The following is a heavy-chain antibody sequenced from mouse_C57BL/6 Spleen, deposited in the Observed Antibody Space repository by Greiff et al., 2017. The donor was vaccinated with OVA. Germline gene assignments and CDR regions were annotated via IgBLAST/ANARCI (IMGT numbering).Heavy chain of an antibody. D-gene: IGHD2-3*01. CDR2: IYPGGGYT. V-gene: IGHV1-63*01. CDR3: ARGDGFLYAMDY. J-gene: IGHJ4*01. Sequence: VMLVESGAELVRPGTSVKMSCKASGYTFTNYWIGWAKQRPGHGLEWIGDIYPGGGYTNYNEKFKGKATLTADKSSSTAYMQFSSLTSEDSAIYYCARGDGFLYAMDYWGQGTSVTVSS. CDR1: GYTFTNYW.